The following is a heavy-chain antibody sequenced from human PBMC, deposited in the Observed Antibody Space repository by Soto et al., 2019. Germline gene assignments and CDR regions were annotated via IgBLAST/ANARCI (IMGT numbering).Heavy chain of an antibody. CDR2: ISGSGGST. J-gene: IGHJ5*02. Sequence: PGGSLRLSCAASGFTISSYAMSCVRKAPGKGLEWVSAISGSGGSTYYADSVKGRFTISRDNSKNTLYLQMNSLRAEDTAVYYCAKFAPDTAMVTPYNWFDPWGQGTLVTVSS. CDR1: GFTISSYA. D-gene: IGHD5-18*01. V-gene: IGHV3-23*01. CDR3: AKFAPDTAMVTPYNWFDP.